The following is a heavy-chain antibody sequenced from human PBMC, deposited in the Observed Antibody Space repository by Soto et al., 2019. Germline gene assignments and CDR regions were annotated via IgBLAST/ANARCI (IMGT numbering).Heavy chain of an antibody. D-gene: IGHD6-19*01. CDR1: GFTFSSYA. CDR3: ARDQSGWTQNLYYYYGMDV. J-gene: IGHJ6*02. CDR2: ISYDGSNK. V-gene: IGHV3-30-3*01. Sequence: HPGGSLRLSCAASGFTFSSYAMRWVRQAPGKGLEWVAVISYDGSNKYYADSVKGRFTISRDNSKNTLYLQMNSLRAEDTAVYYCARDQSGWTQNLYYYYGMDVWGQGTTVTVSS.